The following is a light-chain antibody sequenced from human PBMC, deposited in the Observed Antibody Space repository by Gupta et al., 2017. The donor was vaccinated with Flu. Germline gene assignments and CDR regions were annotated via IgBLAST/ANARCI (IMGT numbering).Light chain of an antibody. CDR3: SSYTTISTGV. J-gene: IGLJ1*01. V-gene: IGLV2-14*01. Sequence: QSALTQPASVSGSPGQPITISCTGTSSDIGAYNLVSWYQQHPGKAPKLIIYEITNRPPGVSTRFSCSKSGNTASLTISGLQAEDEADYYCSSYTTISTGVFGTGTKVTVL. CDR2: EIT. CDR1: SSDIGAYNL.